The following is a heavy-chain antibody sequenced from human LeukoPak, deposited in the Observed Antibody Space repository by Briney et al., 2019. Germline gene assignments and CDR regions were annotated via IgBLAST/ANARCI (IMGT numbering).Heavy chain of an antibody. V-gene: IGHV1-24*01. D-gene: IGHD3-16*02. J-gene: IGHJ3*02. CDR3: ATVMITFGGVIVPDAFDI. CDR2: FDPEDGET. CDR1: GYTLTELS. Sequence: ASVEVSCKVSGYTLTELSMHWVRQAPGKGLEWMGGFDPEDGETIYAQKFQGRVTMTEDTSTDTAYMELSSLRSEDTAVYYCATVMITFGGVIVPDAFDIWGQGTMVTVSS.